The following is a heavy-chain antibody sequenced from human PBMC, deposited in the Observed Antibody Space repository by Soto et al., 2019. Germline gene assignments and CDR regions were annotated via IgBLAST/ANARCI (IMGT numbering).Heavy chain of an antibody. Sequence: TGGSLRLSCAASGFTFSSYGMHWVRQAPGKGLEWVAVISYDGSNKYYADSVKGRFTISRDNSKNTLYLQMNSLRAEDTAVYYCAKDKRELLTFDYWGQGTLVTVSS. CDR3: AKDKRELLTFDY. V-gene: IGHV3-30*18. D-gene: IGHD1-26*01. CDR1: GFTFSSYG. J-gene: IGHJ4*02. CDR2: ISYDGSNK.